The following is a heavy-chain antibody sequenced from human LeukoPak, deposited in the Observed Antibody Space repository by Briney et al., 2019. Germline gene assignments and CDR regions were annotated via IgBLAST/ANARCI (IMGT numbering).Heavy chain of an antibody. V-gene: IGHV4-4*02. CDR2: IYHSGST. CDR3: ARAGRISDY. D-gene: IGHD2-15*01. Sequence: PSGTLSLTCAVSGASISSNNWWWRWVRQPPGKGLEWIGEIYHSGSTNYNPSLKSRVTMSVDTSKNQFSLKLSSVTAADTAVYYCARAGRISDYWGQGPPVTVSS. CDR1: GASISSNNW. J-gene: IGHJ4*02.